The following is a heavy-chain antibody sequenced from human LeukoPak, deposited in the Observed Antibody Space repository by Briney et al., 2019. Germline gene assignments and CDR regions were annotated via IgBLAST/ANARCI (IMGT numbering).Heavy chain of an antibody. J-gene: IGHJ6*04. CDR1: GFTYSLYA. Sequence: GGSLRLSCAASGFTYSLYAMTWVPQAPGKGVEWGSVISGTGGGTFYAESVRGRFTSSRDESKNTLYLQMNSLRPEDSAVYYCAKADCSSTSCYGFYGMDVWGKGTTVAVSS. V-gene: IGHV3-23*01. CDR2: ISGTGGGT. CDR3: AKADCSSTSCYGFYGMDV. D-gene: IGHD2-2*01.